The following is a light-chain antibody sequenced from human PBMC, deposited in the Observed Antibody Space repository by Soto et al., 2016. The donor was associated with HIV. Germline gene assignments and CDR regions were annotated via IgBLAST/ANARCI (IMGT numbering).Light chain of an antibody. V-gene: IGKV1-39*01. CDR1: QSISTY. CDR2: DAS. CDR3: QQSYTIPFA. Sequence: DIQMTQSPSSLSLSIGDRVTITCRASQSISTYLHWYQQKPGRAPKLLIYDASSLQSGVPSRFSGRGSGTDFTLTISSLQPEDFGTYYCQQSYTIPFAFGGGTKVEIK. J-gene: IGKJ4*01.